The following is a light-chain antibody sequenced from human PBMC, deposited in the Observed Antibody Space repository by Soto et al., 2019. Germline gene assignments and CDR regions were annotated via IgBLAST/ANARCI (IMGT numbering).Light chain of an antibody. CDR1: QSVSRSH. CDR3: QQYGNSPPYS. J-gene: IGKJ2*03. Sequence: EIALTQSPGTLSLSPGARATLSCRASQSVSRSHLAWYQQKPGQAPRLLIYGASSSATGIADRFSGSGSGTDFTLTISRLEPEDCAVYYCQQYGNSPPYSFGQGTKLEIK. V-gene: IGKV3-20*01. CDR2: GAS.